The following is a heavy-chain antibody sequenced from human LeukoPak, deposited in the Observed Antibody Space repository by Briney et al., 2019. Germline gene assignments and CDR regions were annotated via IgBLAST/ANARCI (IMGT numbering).Heavy chain of an antibody. Sequence: GGSLRLSCAASGFTFSSYDMHWVRQATGKGLEWVSAIGTAGDTYYPGSVKSRFTISRENAKNSLYLQMNSLRAGDTAVYYCARSGDSSGYYSGYFDYWGQGTLVTVSS. V-gene: IGHV3-13*04. CDR3: ARSGDSSGYYSGYFDY. CDR2: IGTAGDT. D-gene: IGHD3-22*01. CDR1: GFTFSSYD. J-gene: IGHJ4*02.